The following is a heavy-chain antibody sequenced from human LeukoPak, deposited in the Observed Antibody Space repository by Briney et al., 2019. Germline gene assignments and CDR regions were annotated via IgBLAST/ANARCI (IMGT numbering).Heavy chain of an antibody. CDR2: IIPIFGTA. CDR3: ARRRSTQNWFDP. J-gene: IGHJ5*02. D-gene: IGHD2-2*01. Sequence: SVKVSCKASGYTFTSYGISWVRQAPGQGLEWMGGIIPIFGTANYAQKFQGRVTITTDESTSTAYMELSSLRSEDTAVYYCARRRSTQNWFDPWGQGTLVTVSS. V-gene: IGHV1-69*05. CDR1: GYTFTSYG.